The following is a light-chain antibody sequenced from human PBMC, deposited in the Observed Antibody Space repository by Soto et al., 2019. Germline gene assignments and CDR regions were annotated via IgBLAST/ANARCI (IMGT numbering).Light chain of an antibody. CDR1: TSSIGRNY. J-gene: IGLJ1*01. Sequence: QSVLTQPPSASGTPGQRVTISCSGGTSSIGRNYVYWYQQLPGTAPKLVIYRNNQRPSGFPDRFSGSKSGTSASLAIRGLRSEDEADYYCAAWDDSLSGLYVFGTGTKLTVL. CDR2: RNN. V-gene: IGLV1-47*01. CDR3: AAWDDSLSGLYV.